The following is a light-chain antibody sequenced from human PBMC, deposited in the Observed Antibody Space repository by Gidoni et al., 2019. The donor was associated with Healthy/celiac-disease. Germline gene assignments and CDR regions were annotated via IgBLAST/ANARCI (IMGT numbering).Light chain of an antibody. CDR3: QVWDSSSDHYV. Sequence: SYVLPQPPQVSVAPGKTARITCGGNNMGSKSVRWYQHKPGQAPVLVVYDDSDRPSGIPERFSGSNSGNTATLTISRVEAGDEADYYCQVWDSSSDHYVFGTGTKVTVL. CDR1: NMGSKS. J-gene: IGLJ1*01. V-gene: IGLV3-21*03. CDR2: DDS.